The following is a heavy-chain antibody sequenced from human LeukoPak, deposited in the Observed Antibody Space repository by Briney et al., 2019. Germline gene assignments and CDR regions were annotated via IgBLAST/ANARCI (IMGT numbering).Heavy chain of an antibody. V-gene: IGHV1-18*01. J-gene: IGHJ4*02. CDR3: ARAVSGSLHGDFDF. D-gene: IGHD1-26*01. Sequence: ASVKVSCKASGYSFVFFGVSWVRQAPGQGLEWMGWINSHNGDTKYAERLQGRVFMATDTSTSTSYMELRSLRSDDTAVYYCARAVSGSLHGDFDFWGQGTLVTVSS. CDR1: GYSFVFFG. CDR2: INSHNGDT.